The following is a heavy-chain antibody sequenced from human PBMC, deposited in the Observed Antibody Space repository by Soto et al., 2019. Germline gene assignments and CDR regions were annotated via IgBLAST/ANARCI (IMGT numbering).Heavy chain of an antibody. CDR3: AREGGTFYYYYGMDV. CDR1: GYTFTGYY. Sequence: GASVKVSCKASGYTFTGYYMHWVRQAPGQGLGWMGWINPNSGGTNYAQKFQGWVTMTRDTSISTAYMELSRLRSDDTAVYYCAREGGTFYYYYGMDVWGQGTTVTVSS. J-gene: IGHJ6*02. D-gene: IGHD1-7*01. CDR2: INPNSGGT. V-gene: IGHV1-2*04.